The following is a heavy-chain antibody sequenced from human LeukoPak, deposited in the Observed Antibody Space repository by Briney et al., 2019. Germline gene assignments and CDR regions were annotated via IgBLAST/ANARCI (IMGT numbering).Heavy chain of an antibody. CDR3: ARVPLHLRYFDCLLSLDY. CDR2: INPNSGGT. CDR1: GYTFTGYD. J-gene: IGHJ4*02. D-gene: IGHD3-9*01. V-gene: IGHV1-2*02. Sequence: VAPVKLSCKASGYTFTGYDMNWVRQAPGQGLEWMSWINPNSGGTNYAQTVQGRFTMSRDTSISSAYMEMSRLRADDTAVYYCARVPLHLRYFDCLLSLDYWGQGTLVTVSS.